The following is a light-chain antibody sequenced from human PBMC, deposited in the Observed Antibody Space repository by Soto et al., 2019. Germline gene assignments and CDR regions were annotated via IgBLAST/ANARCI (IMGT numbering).Light chain of an antibody. CDR3: QQYNSYSRT. CDR2: GAS. J-gene: IGKJ1*01. Sequence: ETPVNNSPPTLSASVEQRXTIXSRASQSISSWLAWYQQKPGKAPKLLIYGASSLESGVPSRFSGSGSGTEFTLTISSLQPDDFATYYCQQYNSYSRTFGQGSKVDI. V-gene: IGKV1-5*01. CDR1: QSISSW.